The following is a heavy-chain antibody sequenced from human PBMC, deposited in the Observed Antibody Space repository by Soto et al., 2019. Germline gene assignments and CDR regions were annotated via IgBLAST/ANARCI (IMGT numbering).Heavy chain of an antibody. Sequence: ASVKVSCKASGYTFTSYAMHWVRQAPGQRLEWMGWINAGNGNTKYSQKFQGRVTITRDTSASTAYMELSSLRSEDTAVYYCARDRLTTVTSNWFDPWGQGTLVTVPS. J-gene: IGHJ5*02. CDR1: GYTFTSYA. D-gene: IGHD4-17*01. V-gene: IGHV1-3*01. CDR3: ARDRLTTVTSNWFDP. CDR2: INAGNGNT.